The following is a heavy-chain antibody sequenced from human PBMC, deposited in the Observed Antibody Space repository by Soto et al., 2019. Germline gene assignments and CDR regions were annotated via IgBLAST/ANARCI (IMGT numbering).Heavy chain of an antibody. J-gene: IGHJ4*02. CDR2: IYSGGST. Sequence: EVQLVESGGGLIQPGGSLRLSCAASGFTVSSHYMSWVRQAPGKGLEWVSVIYSGGSTYYADSVKGRFTISRDNSKNTLYLQMNSLRAEDTAVYYCARGGFGGSYGWYYFDYWGQGTLVTVSS. V-gene: IGHV3-53*01. D-gene: IGHD1-26*01. CDR1: GFTVSSHY. CDR3: ARGGFGGSYGWYYFDY.